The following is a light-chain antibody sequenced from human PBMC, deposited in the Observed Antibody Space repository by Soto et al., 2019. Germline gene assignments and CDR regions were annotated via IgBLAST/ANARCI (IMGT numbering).Light chain of an antibody. Sequence: QSVLTQPPSVSGAPGQRVTISCTGSSSNIGARYDVHWYQCLPGTAPKLLIYGNSNRPSGVPDRFSGSKSGTSASLAITGLQAEDEADYYCQSYDSSLSGVVFGGGTKLTVL. CDR2: GNS. V-gene: IGLV1-40*01. CDR3: QSYDSSLSGVV. J-gene: IGLJ2*01. CDR1: SSNIGARYD.